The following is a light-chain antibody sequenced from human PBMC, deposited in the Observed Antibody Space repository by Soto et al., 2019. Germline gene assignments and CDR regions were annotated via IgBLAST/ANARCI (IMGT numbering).Light chain of an antibody. CDR2: GAS. V-gene: IGKV3-20*01. CDR3: QQYGSSPLT. J-gene: IGKJ1*01. Sequence: EVVLTQSPDTLSLPPGERATLSCRASQSISSYLAWYQQKPGQAPRLLIYGASSRATGIPDRFSGSGSGTDFTLTISRLEPEDFAVYYCQQYGSSPLTFGQGTKVDIK. CDR1: QSISSY.